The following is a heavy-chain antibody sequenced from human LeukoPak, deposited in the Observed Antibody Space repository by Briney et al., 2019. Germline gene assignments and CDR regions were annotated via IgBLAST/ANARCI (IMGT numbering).Heavy chain of an antibody. CDR1: GFTFSSYA. CDR2: ISYDGSNK. V-gene: IGHV3-30*04. D-gene: IGHD2-8*01. Sequence: GSLRLSCAASGFTFSSYAMHWVRQAPGKGLEWVAVISYDGSNKYYADSVKGRFTISRDNSKNSPYLQMNSLRAEDTAVYYCARALIGYYFDYWGQGTLVTVSS. J-gene: IGHJ4*02. CDR3: ARALIGYYFDY.